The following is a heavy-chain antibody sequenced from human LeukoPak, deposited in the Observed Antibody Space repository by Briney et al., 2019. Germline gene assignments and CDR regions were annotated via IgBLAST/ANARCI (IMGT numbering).Heavy chain of an antibody. CDR2: MYYSGST. D-gene: IGHD1-26*01. CDR1: GVSISSYY. J-gene: IGHJ5*02. CDR3: ARGIIVGATWGENYNCFDP. V-gene: IGHV4-59*01. Sequence: SETLSLTCTVSGVSISSYYWSWIRQPPGKGLEWIGYMYYSGSTNYNPSLKSRVTISVDTSKNQFSLKLSSVTAADTAVYYCARGIIVGATWGENYNCFDPWGQGTLVTVSS.